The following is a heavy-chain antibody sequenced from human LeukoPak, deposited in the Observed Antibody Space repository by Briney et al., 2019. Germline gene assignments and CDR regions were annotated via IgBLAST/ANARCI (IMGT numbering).Heavy chain of an antibody. Sequence: GGSLRLSCAASGFTFSSYAMTWVRQAPGKGLVGVSGITGSGDSTYYADSVKGRFTISRDDSKNTLYLQMNTLRAEDTAVYYCARGRQVYYDSSGCNYWGQGTLVTVSS. J-gene: IGHJ4*02. CDR2: ITGSGDST. V-gene: IGHV3-23*01. CDR3: ARGRQVYYDSSGCNY. CDR1: GFTFSSYA. D-gene: IGHD3-22*01.